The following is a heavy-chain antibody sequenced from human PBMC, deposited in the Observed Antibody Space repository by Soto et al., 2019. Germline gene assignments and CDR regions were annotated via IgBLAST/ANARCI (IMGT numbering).Heavy chain of an antibody. CDR3: ARWGTTGGLDV. J-gene: IGHJ4*02. D-gene: IGHD3-16*01. V-gene: IGHV3-30*19. CDR2: TSYDGSNK. Sequence: QVQLVESGGGVVQPGTSLRLSCVGSGFTFRSYVIHWVRQAPGKGLEWVALTSYDGSNKYYDDSVKGRFTISRDNSRNTVDLQMDSRRLEDTALYYCARWGTTGGLDVWGQGTRVSVPQ. CDR1: GFTFRSYV.